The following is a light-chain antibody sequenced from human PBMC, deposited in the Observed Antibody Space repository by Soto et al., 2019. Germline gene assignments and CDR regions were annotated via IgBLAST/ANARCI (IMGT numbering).Light chain of an antibody. CDR1: TSNIGAGHD. CDR3: QSYDSSLSARV. Sequence: QSDLTQPPSVSGAPGQRVTISCTGGTSNIGAGHDVHWYQQLPGTAPKLLIYANVFRPSGVPDRFSGSKSGTSASLAITGLQTEDEADYYCQSYDSSLSARVFGGGTKLTVL. V-gene: IGLV1-40*01. CDR2: ANV. J-gene: IGLJ3*02.